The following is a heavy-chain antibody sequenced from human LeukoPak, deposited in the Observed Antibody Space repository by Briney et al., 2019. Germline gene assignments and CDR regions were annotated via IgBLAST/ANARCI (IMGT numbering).Heavy chain of an antibody. CDR1: GFTFSSYA. CDR2: ISGSGGST. CDR3: AKDGVVVPAASPFDY. J-gene: IGHJ4*02. V-gene: IGHV3-23*01. D-gene: IGHD2-2*01. Sequence: GGSLRLSCAASGFTFSSYAMSWVRQAPGKGPEWVSAISGSGGSTYYADSVKGRFTISRDNSKNTLYLQMNSLRAEDTAVYYCAKDGVVVPAASPFDYWGQGTLVTVS.